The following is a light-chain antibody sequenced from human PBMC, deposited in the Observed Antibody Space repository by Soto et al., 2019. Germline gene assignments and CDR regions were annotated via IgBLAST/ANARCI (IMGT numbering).Light chain of an antibody. CDR2: KPS. CDR3: QQYNSYSPT. J-gene: IGKJ1*01. Sequence: DIQMTQSPSTLSASVGDRVTITCRASQSISTWLALYQQEPGKAPKLLIHKPSSLQSGVPSRFSGSGSRTDFTLTISSLHPDDFATYSCQQYNSYSPTFGQGTRVEIK. CDR1: QSISTW. V-gene: IGKV1-5*03.